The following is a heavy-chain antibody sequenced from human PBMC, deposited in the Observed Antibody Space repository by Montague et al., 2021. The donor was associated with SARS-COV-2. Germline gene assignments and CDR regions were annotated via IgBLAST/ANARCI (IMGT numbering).Heavy chain of an antibody. CDR1: GFPFSTLW. V-gene: IGHV3-7*03. CDR2: ITQDGSEK. J-gene: IGHJ4*02. D-gene: IGHD3-3*01. Sequence: SLRLSCAASGFPFSTLWMTWVRQPPGKGLEWVATITQDGSEKYNVDSVKGRFTISRDNAKKSLSLQMNSLRAEDTAVYYCARDRYYQYWSGYYPPDYWGQGTLVTVSS. CDR3: ARDRYYQYWSGYYPPDY.